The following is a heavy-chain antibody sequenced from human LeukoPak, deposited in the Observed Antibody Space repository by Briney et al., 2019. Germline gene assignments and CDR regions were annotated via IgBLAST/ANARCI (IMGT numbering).Heavy chain of an antibody. J-gene: IGHJ4*02. Sequence: GGSLRLSCAVSGITLSNYAMSWVRQAPGKGLEWVAGISGGGGGTNYADSVKGRFTISRDNAKNTLYLQMNSLRAEDTAVYFCAKRGVVIRVILIGFHKEAYYFDSWGQGALVTVSS. CDR3: AKRGVVIRVILIGFHKEAYYFDS. V-gene: IGHV3-23*01. CDR1: GITLSNYA. D-gene: IGHD3-9*01. CDR2: ISGGGGGT.